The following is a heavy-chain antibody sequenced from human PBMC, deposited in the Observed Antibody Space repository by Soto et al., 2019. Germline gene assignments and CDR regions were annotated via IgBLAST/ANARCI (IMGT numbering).Heavy chain of an antibody. CDR3: AAPGYSSSWYGPRPFDY. CDR1: GFTFSSYA. D-gene: IGHD6-13*01. V-gene: IGHV3-23*01. Sequence: GGSLRLSCAASGFTFSSYAVSWVRQAPGKGLEWVSAISGSGGSTYYADSVKGRFTISRDNSKNTLYLQMNSLRAEDTAVYYCAAPGYSSSWYGPRPFDYWGQGTLVTVSS. J-gene: IGHJ4*02. CDR2: ISGSGGST.